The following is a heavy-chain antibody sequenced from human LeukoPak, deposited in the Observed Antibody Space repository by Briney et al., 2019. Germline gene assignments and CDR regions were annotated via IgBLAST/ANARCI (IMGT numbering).Heavy chain of an antibody. CDR2: IKQDGSDK. V-gene: IGHV3-7*01. CDR1: GFTFSSYW. Sequence: GGSLRLSCAASGFTFSSYWMSWVRQAPGKGLEWVANIKQDGSDKYYVDSVKGRFTISRDNAKNSLYLQMNSLRAEDTAVYYCARDHPWRGRGYNSFDYWGQGTLVTVSS. CDR3: ARDHPWRGRGYNSFDY. J-gene: IGHJ4*02. D-gene: IGHD5-24*01.